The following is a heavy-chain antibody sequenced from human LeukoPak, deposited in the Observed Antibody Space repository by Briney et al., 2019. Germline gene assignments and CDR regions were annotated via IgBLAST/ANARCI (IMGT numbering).Heavy chain of an antibody. J-gene: IGHJ4*02. CDR3: ARDRYSSSFFFFDY. Sequence: SVKVSCKASGGTFSSYAISWVRQAPGQGLEWMGRIIPIFGTANYAQKFQGRVTITADESTSMAYMELSSLRSEDTAVYYCARDRYSSSFFFFDYWGQGTLATVSS. CDR1: GGTFSSYA. CDR2: IIPIFGTA. V-gene: IGHV1-69*01. D-gene: IGHD6-13*01.